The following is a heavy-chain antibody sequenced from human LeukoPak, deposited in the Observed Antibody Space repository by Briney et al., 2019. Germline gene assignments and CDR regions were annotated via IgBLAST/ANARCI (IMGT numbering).Heavy chain of an antibody. D-gene: IGHD4-11*01. Sequence: PGGSLRLSCAASGFTFSSNWMHWVRQAPGKGLEWVAVISNDGSITKYGDSVRGRFTISRDNSKNTLYVQMNSLRTDDAAVYYCAKSKSPYPMDYIFDFWGQGTRVTVSS. V-gene: IGHV3-30*18. CDR3: AKSKSPYPMDYIFDF. CDR1: GFTFSSNW. CDR2: ISNDGSIT. J-gene: IGHJ4*02.